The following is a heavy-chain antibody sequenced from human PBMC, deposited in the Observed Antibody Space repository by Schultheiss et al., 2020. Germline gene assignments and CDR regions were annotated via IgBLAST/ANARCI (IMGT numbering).Heavy chain of an antibody. J-gene: IGHJ4*02. Sequence: GESLKISCTASGFTFGDYAMSWFRQAPGKGLEWVGFIRSKVYGGTTENAASVKGRFTISRDDSKSIAYLQMNSLKTEDTAVYYCTRENTGTSLGFDYWGQGTLVTVSS. CDR1: GFTFGDYA. D-gene: IGHD5-18*01. V-gene: IGHV3-49*03. CDR3: TRENTGTSLGFDY. CDR2: IRSKVYGGTT.